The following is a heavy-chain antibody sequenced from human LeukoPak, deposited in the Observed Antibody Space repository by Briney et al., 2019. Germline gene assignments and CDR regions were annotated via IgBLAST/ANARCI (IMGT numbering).Heavy chain of an antibody. V-gene: IGHV4-39*01. CDR2: IYYSGST. Sequence: SETLSLTCTVSGGSISSSSYYWGWIRQPPGKGLEWLGSIYYSGSTYYNPSLKSRVTISVDTSKNQFSLKLSSVTAADTAVYYCARLYSSSWYKMSYYYYYYMDVWGKGTTVTVSS. J-gene: IGHJ6*03. CDR1: GGSISSSSYY. D-gene: IGHD6-13*01. CDR3: ARLYSSSWYKMSYYYYYYMDV.